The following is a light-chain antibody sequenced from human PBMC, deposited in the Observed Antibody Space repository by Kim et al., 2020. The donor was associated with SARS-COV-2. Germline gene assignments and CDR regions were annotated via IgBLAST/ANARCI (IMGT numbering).Light chain of an antibody. CDR1: QNIGTY. CDR2: AAS. V-gene: IGKV1-39*01. Sequence: DIQMTQSPSSLSASVGDRVTISCRSSQNIGTYLNWYQQRPGKAPQLLIFAASNLQGGIPSRFSGSGSGTDFTLTITSLQPEDQATYSCKHSHSNPPTFGQGTKVDIK. CDR3: KHSHSNPPT. J-gene: IGKJ2*01.